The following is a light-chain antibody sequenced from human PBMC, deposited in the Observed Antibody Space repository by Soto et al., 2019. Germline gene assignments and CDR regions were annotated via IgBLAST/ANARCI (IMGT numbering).Light chain of an antibody. CDR2: EVR. CDR1: SSDIGTYNY. J-gene: IGLJ3*02. Sequence: QSVLTQTASVSGSPGQSITISCTGTSSDIGTYNYVSWYQQHPGKAPKLMIYEVRNRPSGISSRFSGSKSGNTASLTIAGLQAEDEAYYYCSSVTTMNTLVFGRGTKLTVL. V-gene: IGLV2-14*01. CDR3: SSVTTMNTLV.